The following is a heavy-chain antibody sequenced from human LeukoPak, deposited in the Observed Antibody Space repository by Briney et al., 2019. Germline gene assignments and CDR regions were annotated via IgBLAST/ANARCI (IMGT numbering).Heavy chain of an antibody. CDR2: IYYSGST. CDR3: AGTTTVTRNWFDP. V-gene: IGHV4-30-4*07. J-gene: IGHJ5*02. Sequence: SETLSLTCAVSGGSISSGGYSWSWIRQPPGKGLEWIGYIYYSGSTYYNPSLKSRVTISVDTSKNQFSLKLSSVTAADTAVYYCAGTTTVTRNWFDPWGQGTLVTVSS. CDR1: GGSISSGGYS. D-gene: IGHD4-17*01.